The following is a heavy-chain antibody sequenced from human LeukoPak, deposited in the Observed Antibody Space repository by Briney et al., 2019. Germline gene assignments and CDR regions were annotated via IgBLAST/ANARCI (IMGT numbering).Heavy chain of an antibody. Sequence: GSSVKVSCKASGGTFSSYAISWVRQAPGQGLEWMGRIIPILGIANYAQKFQGRVTITADKSTSTAYMELSSLRSDDTAVYYCARGGLLSDGLDVWGLGTSVTVSS. J-gene: IGHJ6*02. CDR1: GGTFSSYA. V-gene: IGHV1-69*04. CDR3: ARGGLLSDGLDV. CDR2: IIPILGIA.